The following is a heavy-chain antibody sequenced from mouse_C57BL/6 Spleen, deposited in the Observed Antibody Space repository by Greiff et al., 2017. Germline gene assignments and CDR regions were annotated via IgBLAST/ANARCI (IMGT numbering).Heavy chain of an antibody. CDR3: ALITTVVEGY. Sequence: EVQLQQSGPELVKPGASVKISCKASGYTFTDYYMNWVKQSHGKSLEWIGDINPNNGGTSYNQKFKGKDTLTVDKSSSTAYMELRSLTSEDSAVYYCALITTVVEGYWGQGTTLTVSS. J-gene: IGHJ2*01. D-gene: IGHD1-1*01. V-gene: IGHV1-26*01. CDR2: INPNNGGT. CDR1: GYTFTDYY.